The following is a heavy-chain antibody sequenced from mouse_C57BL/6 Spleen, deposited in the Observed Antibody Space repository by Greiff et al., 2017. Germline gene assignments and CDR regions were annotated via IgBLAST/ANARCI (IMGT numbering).Heavy chain of an antibody. J-gene: IGHJ2*01. CDR1: GYTFTSYW. CDR2: IDPSDSET. CDR3: ARKGGGSTPFDY. D-gene: IGHD1-1*01. V-gene: IGHV1-52*01. Sequence: QVQLQQPGAELVRPGSSVKLSCKASGYTFTSYWMHWVKQRPIQGLEWIGNIDPSDSETHYNQKFKDKATLTVDKSSSTAYMQLSSLTSEDSAVYYGARKGGGSTPFDYWGQGTTLTVSS.